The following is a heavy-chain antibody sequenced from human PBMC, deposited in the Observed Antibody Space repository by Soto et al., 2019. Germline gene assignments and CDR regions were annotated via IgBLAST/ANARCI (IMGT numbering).Heavy chain of an antibody. CDR1: GFTFSSYA. J-gene: IGHJ6*02. D-gene: IGHD5-18*01. V-gene: IGHV3-30-3*01. Sequence: GGSLRLSCAASGFTFSSYAMHWVRQAPGKGLEWVAVISYDGSNKYYADSVKGRFTISRDNSKNTLYLQMNSLRAEDTAVYYCAKEIRRYSYGSPYYYYYGMDVWGQGTTVTVSS. CDR3: AKEIRRYSYGSPYYYYYGMDV. CDR2: ISYDGSNK.